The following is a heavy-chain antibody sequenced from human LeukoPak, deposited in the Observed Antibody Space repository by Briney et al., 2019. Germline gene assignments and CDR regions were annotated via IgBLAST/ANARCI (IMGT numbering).Heavy chain of an antibody. Sequence: GASVKVSCKVSGGYTLSELYMRWVRQAPGKGLEWMGRFDPEYGETNYAQRFQGRVTMTEDTSTDTAYMEMSSLRSEDTAVYYCTSAYGSESQLDYWGWGTVVSVSS. CDR2: FDPEYGET. CDR3: TSAYGSESQLDY. D-gene: IGHD3-10*01. V-gene: IGHV1-24*01. CDR1: GGYTLSELY. J-gene: IGHJ4*02.